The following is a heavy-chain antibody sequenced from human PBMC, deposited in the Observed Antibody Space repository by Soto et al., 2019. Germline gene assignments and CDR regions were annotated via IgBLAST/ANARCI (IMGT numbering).Heavy chain of an antibody. J-gene: IGHJ4*02. CDR3: GKAGGGRGGGWHFDH. CDR2: ITGGDSAT. D-gene: IGHD6-19*01. V-gene: IGHV3-23*01. Sequence: EVQLLESGGGLVQPGGSLRLSCVASGFIFNNYAVTWVRQAPGKGLEWVSTITGGDSATYYADSVKGRFTISRDNSKNKLYLKRSTLGADDSAVFYCGKAGGGRGGGWHFDHWGQGTLVTVSS. CDR1: GFIFNNYA.